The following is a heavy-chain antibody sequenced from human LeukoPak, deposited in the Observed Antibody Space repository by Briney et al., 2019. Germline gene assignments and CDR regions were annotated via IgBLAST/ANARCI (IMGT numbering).Heavy chain of an antibody. J-gene: IGHJ3*02. CDR2: ISGSGGST. CDR3: AKDPEYSSGWYTPTTVAFDI. Sequence: GGSLRLSCAASGFTFSSYAMSWVRQAPGKGLEWVSAISGSGGSTYYADSVKGRFTISRDNSKNTLYLQMNSLRAEDTAVYYCAKDPEYSSGWYTPTTVAFDIWGQGTMVTVSS. D-gene: IGHD6-19*01. V-gene: IGHV3-23*01. CDR1: GFTFSSYA.